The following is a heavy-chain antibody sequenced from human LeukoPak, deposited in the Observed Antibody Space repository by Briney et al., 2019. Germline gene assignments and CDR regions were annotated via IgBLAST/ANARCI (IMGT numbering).Heavy chain of an antibody. V-gene: IGHV1-69*13. Sequence: SVKVSCKASGGTFSSYAISWVRQAPGQGLEWMGGIIPIFGTANYAQKFQGRVTITADESTSTAYMELSSLRSEDTAVYYCARGHGLRLGKLSFKWGQGTLVTVSS. J-gene: IGHJ4*02. CDR1: GGTFSSYA. CDR3: ARGHGLRLGKLSFK. CDR2: IIPIFGTA. D-gene: IGHD3-16*02.